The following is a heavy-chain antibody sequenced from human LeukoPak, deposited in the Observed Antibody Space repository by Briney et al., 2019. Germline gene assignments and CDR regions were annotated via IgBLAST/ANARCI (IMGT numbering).Heavy chain of an antibody. V-gene: IGHV3-49*05. D-gene: IGHD3-22*01. J-gene: IGHJ4*02. CDR2: IRSKAYGGTT. Sequence: KAGGSLRLSCTASGFTFGDYAMSWFRQAPGKGLEWVGFIRSKAYGGTTEYAAPVKGRFTISRDDSKSIAYLQMNSLKTEDTAVYYCTRDPYYYDSSGSYDYWGQGTLVTVSS. CDR1: GFTFGDYA. CDR3: TRDPYYYDSSGSYDY.